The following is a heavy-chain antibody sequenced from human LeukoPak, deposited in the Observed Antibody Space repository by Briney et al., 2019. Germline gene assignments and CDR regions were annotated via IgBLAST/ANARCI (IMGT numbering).Heavy chain of an antibody. J-gene: IGHJ4*02. Sequence: GASVKVSCKASGYTFTGYYMHWVRQAPGQGLEWMGWINPNSGGTNYAQKFQGWVTMTRDTFISTAYMELSRLRSDDTAVYYCARAPSLRYFDWLVPDFDYWGQGTLVTVSS. CDR1: GYTFTGYY. V-gene: IGHV1-2*04. D-gene: IGHD3-9*01. CDR3: ARAPSLRYFDWLVPDFDY. CDR2: INPNSGGT.